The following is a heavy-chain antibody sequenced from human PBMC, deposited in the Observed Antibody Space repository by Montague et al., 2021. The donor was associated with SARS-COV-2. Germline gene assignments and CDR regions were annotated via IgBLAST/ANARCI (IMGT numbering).Heavy chain of an antibody. D-gene: IGHD5-18*01. CDR3: ARVAGEHTAKAPDY. CDR2: ISMSETRT. CDR1: GFTFSRYS. V-gene: IGHV3-48*04. J-gene: IGHJ4*02. Sequence: SLRLSCAAAGFTFSRYSMNWVRQAPGKGLEWVSYISMSETRTQYADSVKGRFTISRDNARNSLYLQLRSLTGGDTAVYYCARVAGEHTAKAPDYWGQGTLVTVSS.